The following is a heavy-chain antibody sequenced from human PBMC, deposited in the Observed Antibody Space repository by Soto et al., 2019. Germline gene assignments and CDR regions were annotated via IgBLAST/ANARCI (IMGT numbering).Heavy chain of an antibody. CDR2: INHSGST. CDR1: GGSFSGYY. CDR3: ARGGEQLVRSYYYYYMDV. Sequence: QVQLQQWGAGLLKPSETLSLTCAVYGGSFSGYYWSWIRQPPGKGLEWIGEINHSGSTNYNPSLKRRVTLSVDTSKNQFSLKLSSVTAADTAVYYCARGGEQLVRSYYYYYMDVWGKGTTVTVSS. V-gene: IGHV4-34*01. J-gene: IGHJ6*03. D-gene: IGHD6-6*01.